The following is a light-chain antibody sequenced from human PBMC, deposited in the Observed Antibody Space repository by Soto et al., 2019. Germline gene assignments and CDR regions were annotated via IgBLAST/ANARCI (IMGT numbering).Light chain of an antibody. V-gene: IGLV2-14*01. CDR2: EFS. Sequence: QSALTQPASVSGSPGQSITISCTGTGSDVGGYNYVSWYQQHPGKAPKLMIYEFSNRPSGVSNRFSGSKSGNTASLTISGLQTEDEADYYCSSYTSISTAVFGGGTQLTVL. J-gene: IGLJ7*01. CDR3: SSYTSISTAV. CDR1: GSDVGGYNY.